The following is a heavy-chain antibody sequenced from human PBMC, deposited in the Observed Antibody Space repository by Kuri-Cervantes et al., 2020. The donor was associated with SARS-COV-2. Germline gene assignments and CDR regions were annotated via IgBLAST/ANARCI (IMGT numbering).Heavy chain of an antibody. CDR1: GYTFTGYY. J-gene: IGHJ3*02. Sequence: ASVKVSCKASGYTFTGYYMHWVRQAPGQGLEWIGWINPNSGGTNYAQKFQGRVTMTRDTSISTAYMELSRLRSDDTAVYYCARDRSLITELHDAFDIWGQGTMVTVSS. V-gene: IGHV1-2*02. CDR2: INPNSGGT. D-gene: IGHD1-20*01. CDR3: ARDRSLITELHDAFDI.